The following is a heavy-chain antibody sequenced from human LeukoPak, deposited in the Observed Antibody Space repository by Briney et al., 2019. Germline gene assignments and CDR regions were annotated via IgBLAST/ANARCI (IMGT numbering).Heavy chain of an antibody. Sequence: PSETLSLTCTVSGGSISSGDYYWSWIRQPPGKGLEWIGYIYYSGSTYYNPSLKSRVTISVDTSKNQFSLKLSSVTAADTAVYYCARERPLLWFGELRGRNFDYWGQGTLVTVSS. D-gene: IGHD3-10*01. J-gene: IGHJ4*02. CDR1: GGSISSGDYY. CDR3: ARERPLLWFGELRGRNFDY. CDR2: IYYSGST. V-gene: IGHV4-30-4*01.